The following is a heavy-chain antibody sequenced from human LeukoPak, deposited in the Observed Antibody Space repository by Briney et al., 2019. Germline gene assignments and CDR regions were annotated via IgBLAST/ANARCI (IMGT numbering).Heavy chain of an antibody. J-gene: IGHJ4*02. CDR3: ARESGYSSSSGGFDY. Sequence: SETLSLTCAVYGGSFSGYYWSWIRQPPGKGLEWIGSIYYSGSTYYNPSLKSRVTISVDTSKNQFSLKLSSVTAADTAVYYCARESGYSSSSGGFDYWGQGTLVTVSS. CDR2: IYYSGST. V-gene: IGHV4-34*01. D-gene: IGHD6-6*01. CDR1: GGSFSGYY.